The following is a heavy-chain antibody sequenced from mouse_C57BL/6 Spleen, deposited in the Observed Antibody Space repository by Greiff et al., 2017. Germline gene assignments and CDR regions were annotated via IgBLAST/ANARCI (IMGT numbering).Heavy chain of an antibody. Sequence: QVQLKESGAELVKPGASVKLSCKASGYTFTEYTIHWVKQRSGQGLEWIGWFYPGSGSIKYNEKFKDKATLTADKSSSTVYMELSRLTSEDSAVYFCARHAVYDGFNYYAMDYWGQGTSVTVSS. D-gene: IGHD2-3*01. CDR1: GYTFTEYT. J-gene: IGHJ4*01. CDR3: ARHAVYDGFNYYAMDY. V-gene: IGHV1-62-2*01. CDR2: FYPGSGSI.